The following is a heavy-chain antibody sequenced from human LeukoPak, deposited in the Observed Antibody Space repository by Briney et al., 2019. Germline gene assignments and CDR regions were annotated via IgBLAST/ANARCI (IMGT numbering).Heavy chain of an antibody. CDR1: GYIFTGYY. CDR2: INPNSGDT. J-gene: IGHJ4*02. CDR3: ARRWLHGQVFDY. D-gene: IGHD5-24*01. V-gene: IGHV1-2*02. Sequence: ASVKVSCKASGYIFTGYYMHWVRQAPGQGLEWMGWINPNSGDTNYAQKFQGRVTMTRDTSISTAYMELSRLRSDDTAVYYCARRWLHGQVFDYWGQGTLVTVSS.